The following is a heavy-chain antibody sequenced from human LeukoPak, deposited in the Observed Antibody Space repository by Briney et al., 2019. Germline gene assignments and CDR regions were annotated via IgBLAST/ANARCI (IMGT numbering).Heavy chain of an antibody. Sequence: ASVKVSCKASGYTFTDYYIHWVRQAPGQGLEWMGWIDPNSGGTKCAQNFQGSVTMTRDTSITTAYMEVSRLISDDTAVYYCARAYTYGSGQRYYWFMDVWGQGTTVTVSS. CDR3: ARAYTYGSGQRYYWFMDV. J-gene: IGHJ6*02. D-gene: IGHD3-10*01. CDR1: GYTFTDYY. V-gene: IGHV1-2*02. CDR2: IDPNSGGT.